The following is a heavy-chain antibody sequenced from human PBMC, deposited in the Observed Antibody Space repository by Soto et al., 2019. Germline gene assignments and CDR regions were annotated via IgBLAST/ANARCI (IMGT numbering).Heavy chain of an antibody. D-gene: IGHD2-2*01. Sequence: SETLSLTCTVSGGSISGGGYYWSWIRQHPGKGLEWIGYIYYSGSTYYNPSLKSRVTISVDTSKNQFSLKLSSVTAADTAVYYCARALSSYYYYMDVWGKGTTVTVSS. CDR1: GGSISGGGYY. V-gene: IGHV4-31*03. CDR2: IYYSGST. J-gene: IGHJ6*03. CDR3: ARALSSYYYYMDV.